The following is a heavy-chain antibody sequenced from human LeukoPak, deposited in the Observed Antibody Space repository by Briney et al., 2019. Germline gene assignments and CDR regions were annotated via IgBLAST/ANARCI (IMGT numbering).Heavy chain of an antibody. V-gene: IGHV3-21*01. D-gene: IGHD4-23*01. J-gene: IGHJ6*02. Sequence: GGSLRLSCAASGFTFSSYSMNWVRQAPGKGLEWVSSISSSSSYIYYADSVKGRFTISRDNAKNSLYLQMNSLRAEDTAVYYCAREALTVDHGMDVWGQGTTVTVSS. CDR1: GFTFSSYS. CDR3: AREALTVDHGMDV. CDR2: ISSSSSYI.